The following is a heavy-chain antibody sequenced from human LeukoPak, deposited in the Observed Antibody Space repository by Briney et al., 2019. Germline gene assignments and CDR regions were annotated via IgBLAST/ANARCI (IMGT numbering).Heavy chain of an antibody. V-gene: IGHV1-2*02. CDR2: INPNSGGT. D-gene: IGHD6-13*01. CDR1: GYTFTDYY. Sequence: ASVKVCCKASGYTFTDYYTNWVRQAPGQGLEWMGWINPNSGGTNYALKFQGRVTMTRDTSIRTAYMELSGLRSDDTAVYYCARGRNSSWYNWFDPWGQGTLVTVSS. J-gene: IGHJ5*02. CDR3: ARGRNSSWYNWFDP.